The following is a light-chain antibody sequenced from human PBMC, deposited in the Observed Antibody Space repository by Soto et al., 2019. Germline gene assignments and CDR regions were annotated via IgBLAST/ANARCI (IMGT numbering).Light chain of an antibody. CDR3: CSYEDSSRIYV. Sequence: QSALTQPASVSGAPGQSVTISCTGTSSDVGRYNLVSWYQQHPGKAPKLMIYEGSKRPSGISNRFSGSKSGNTASLTISGLQADDEAEYYCCSYEDSSRIYVFGAGTKVTVL. V-gene: IGLV2-23*01. J-gene: IGLJ1*01. CDR2: EGS. CDR1: SSDVGRYNL.